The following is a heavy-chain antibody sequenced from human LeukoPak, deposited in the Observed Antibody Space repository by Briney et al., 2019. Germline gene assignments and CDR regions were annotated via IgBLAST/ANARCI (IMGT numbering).Heavy chain of an antibody. Sequence: GGSLRLSCAASGFTFDDYGMSWVRQAPGKGLEWVSGINWNGGSTGYADSVKGRFTISRDNSENTLYLQMTSLRAEDTAVYYCARSPTGTPFDYWGQGTLVTVSS. CDR2: INWNGGST. J-gene: IGHJ4*02. V-gene: IGHV3-20*04. D-gene: IGHD1-14*01. CDR3: ARSPTGTPFDY. CDR1: GFTFDDYG.